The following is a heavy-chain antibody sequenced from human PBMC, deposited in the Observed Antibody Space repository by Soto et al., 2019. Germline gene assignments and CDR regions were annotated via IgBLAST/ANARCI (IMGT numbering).Heavy chain of an antibody. CDR2: VSPYNGDT. Sequence: QVQLVQSGAEVKKPGASVKVSCKAFGYTFTTYGINWVRQAPGQGLEWMGWVSPYNGDTSYAQKVQGRVTMTTDTSTRTAYLELSSLRSDDTAVYYCAREVGHMDVWGQGTTVTVSS. CDR1: GYTFTTYG. CDR3: AREVGHMDV. D-gene: IGHD2-2*01. J-gene: IGHJ6*02. V-gene: IGHV1-18*04.